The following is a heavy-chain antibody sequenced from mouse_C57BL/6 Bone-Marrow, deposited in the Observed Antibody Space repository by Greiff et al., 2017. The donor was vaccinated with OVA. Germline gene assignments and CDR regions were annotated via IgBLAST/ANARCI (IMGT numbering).Heavy chain of an antibody. CDR1: GYTFTSYW. Sequence: VQLQQPGAELVKPGASVKLSCKASGYTFTSYWMHWVKQRPGQGLEWIGMIHPNSGSTNYNEKFKSKATLTVDKSSSTAYMQLSSLTSEDSAVYYCARGGYYGSPSFDYWGQGTTLTVSS. D-gene: IGHD1-1*01. CDR3: ARGGYYGSPSFDY. J-gene: IGHJ2*01. CDR2: IHPNSGST. V-gene: IGHV1-64*01.